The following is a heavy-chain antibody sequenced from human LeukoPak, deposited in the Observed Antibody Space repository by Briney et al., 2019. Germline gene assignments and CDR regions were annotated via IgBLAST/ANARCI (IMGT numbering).Heavy chain of an antibody. CDR1: GFTFSSYA. Sequence: PGGSLRLSCAASGFTFSSYAMSWVRQAPGKGLEWVAVISYDGSNKYCADSVKGRFTISRDNSKNTLYLQMNSLRAEDTAVYYCARDLSDILTGPFDYWGQGTLVTVSS. V-gene: IGHV3-30-3*01. D-gene: IGHD3-9*01. J-gene: IGHJ4*02. CDR2: ISYDGSNK. CDR3: ARDLSDILTGPFDY.